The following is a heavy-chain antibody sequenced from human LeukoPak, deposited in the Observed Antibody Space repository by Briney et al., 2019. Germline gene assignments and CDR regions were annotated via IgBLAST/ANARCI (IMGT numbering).Heavy chain of an antibody. CDR1: GDSISTYY. D-gene: IGHD3-3*01. J-gene: IGHJ4*02. Sequence: PSETLSLTCIVSGDSISTYYWNWIRQPPGKGLEWIGYIYYSGSTNYNPSLKSRVTISVDTSKNQFSLRLSSVTAADTAVYYCARGFLRRSDIFDYWGQGTLVTVSS. CDR3: ARGFLRRSDIFDY. V-gene: IGHV4-59*01. CDR2: IYYSGST.